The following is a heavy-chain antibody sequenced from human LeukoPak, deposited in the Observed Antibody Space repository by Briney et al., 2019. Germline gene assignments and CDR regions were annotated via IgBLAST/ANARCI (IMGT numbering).Heavy chain of an antibody. J-gene: IGHJ4*02. D-gene: IGHD2-21*02. CDR3: SRHEALPGDY. CDR1: GFTFSGST. V-gene: IGHV3-73*01. Sequence: VGALRLSCAASGFTFSGSTVHWVRQASGRGLEWVGHIRTRANNYATAYAASVKGRFAISRDESKNTAYLQLNSLKTEDTAVYYCSRHEALPGDYWGQGTLVTVSS. CDR2: IRTRANNYAT.